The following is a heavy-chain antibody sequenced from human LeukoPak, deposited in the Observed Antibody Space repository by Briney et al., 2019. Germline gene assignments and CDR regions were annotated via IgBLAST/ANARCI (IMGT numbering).Heavy chain of an antibody. J-gene: IGHJ4*02. Sequence: GESLRLSCAASGFTFSSYWMHWVRQAPGKGLVWVSRIKSNGSSTNYPASVKGRFTISRDNAQNTVYLQTNSLRAEDTAVYYCATSRTFDYWGQGTLVTVSS. CDR2: IKSNGSST. V-gene: IGHV3-74*01. CDR3: ATSRTFDY. CDR1: GFTFSSYW.